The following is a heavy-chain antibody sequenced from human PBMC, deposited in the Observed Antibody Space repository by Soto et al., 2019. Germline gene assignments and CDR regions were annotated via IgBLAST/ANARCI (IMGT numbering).Heavy chain of an antibody. CDR2: IYPGDSDT. V-gene: IGHV5-51*01. CDR3: ARRRGSSNWFDP. CDR1: GCSFNSYW. D-gene: IGHD6-13*01. Sequence: PGESLKSSCKGSGCSFNSYWIGWVRQMPGKGLEWMGIIYPGDSDTRYSPSLQGQVTISAHKSISTAYLQWSSLNASDTGMYYCARRRGSSNWFDPCGQRTLVTVSS. J-gene: IGHJ5*02.